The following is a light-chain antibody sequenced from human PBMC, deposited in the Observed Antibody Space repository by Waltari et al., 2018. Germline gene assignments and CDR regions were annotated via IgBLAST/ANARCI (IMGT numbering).Light chain of an antibody. CDR2: GES. J-gene: IGKJ1*01. CDR1: QRVSSRY. V-gene: IGKV3-20*01. CDR3: QQYGSSPWT. Sequence: ETVLTQSPGTLSLSPGERATLSCRASQRVSSRYLAWYQQKAGQAPRLLIYGESSRATGIPARFRGSGSGTDFTLTISRLEPEDFAVYYCQQYGSSPWTFGQGTKVEIK.